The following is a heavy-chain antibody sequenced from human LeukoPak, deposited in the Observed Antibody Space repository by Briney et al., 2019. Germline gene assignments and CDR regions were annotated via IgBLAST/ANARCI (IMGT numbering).Heavy chain of an antibody. CDR3: ATGRSGYFDS. J-gene: IGHJ4*02. Sequence: GGSLRLSCAASGLTLSNAWMTWVRQAPGKGLEWVARIKSKTDGGIKDYAAPVKGTFTISRDDSENTVYLQMNSLKIEDTAVYYCATGRSGYFDSWGQGTLVTVSP. CDR2: IKSKTDGGIK. CDR1: GLTLSNAW. V-gene: IGHV3-15*01.